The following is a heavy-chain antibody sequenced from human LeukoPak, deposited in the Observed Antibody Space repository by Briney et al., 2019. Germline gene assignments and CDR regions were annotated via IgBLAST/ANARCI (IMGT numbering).Heavy chain of an antibody. CDR1: GFTFSDYY. J-gene: IGHJ4*02. Sequence: GGSLRLSCAASGFTFSDYYMSWVRQAPGKGLEWVSGIYSGGSTYYADSVKGRFTISRDNSKNTLYLQMNSLRAEDTAVYYCARGNMIDFDYWGQGTLVTVSS. CDR2: IYSGGST. D-gene: IGHD3-22*01. V-gene: IGHV3-66*01. CDR3: ARGNMIDFDY.